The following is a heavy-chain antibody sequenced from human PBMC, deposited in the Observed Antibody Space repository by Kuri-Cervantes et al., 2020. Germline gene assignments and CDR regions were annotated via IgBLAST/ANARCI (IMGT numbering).Heavy chain of an antibody. Sequence: SETLSLTCTVSGGSISSSSYYWGWIRQPPGKGLEWIRSIYYSGSTYYNPSLKSRVTISVDTSKNQFSLKLSSVSAADTAVYYCARGPTATTDYWGQGTLVTVSS. CDR2: IYYSGST. D-gene: IGHD4-17*01. CDR1: GGSISSSSYY. J-gene: IGHJ4*02. CDR3: ARGPTATTDY. V-gene: IGHV4-39*07.